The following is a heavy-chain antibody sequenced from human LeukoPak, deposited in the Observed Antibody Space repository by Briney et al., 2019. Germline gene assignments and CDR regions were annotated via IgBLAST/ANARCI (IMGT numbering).Heavy chain of an antibody. Sequence: TSETLSLTCTVSGGSISSGDYYWSWLRQPPGKGLEWIGYIYYSGSTYYNPSLKSRVTISVDTSKNQFSLKLSSVTAADTAVYYCARGGYYGSGSYYYWGQGTLVTVSS. V-gene: IGHV4-30-4*01. CDR1: GGSISSGDYY. CDR3: ARGGYYGSGSYYY. CDR2: IYYSGST. D-gene: IGHD3-10*01. J-gene: IGHJ4*02.